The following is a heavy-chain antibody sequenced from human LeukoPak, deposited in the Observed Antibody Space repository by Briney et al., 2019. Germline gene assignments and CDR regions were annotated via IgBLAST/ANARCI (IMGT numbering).Heavy chain of an antibody. J-gene: IGHJ4*02. CDR3: ARSDYGGNSGDY. CDR1: GGTFSSYA. Sequence: SVKVSCKASGGTFSSYAISWVRQAPGQGLEWMGGIIPIFGTANYAQKFQGRVTITADESTSTAYMELSSLRSEDAAVYYCARSDYGGNSGDYWGQGTLVTVSS. V-gene: IGHV1-69*13. D-gene: IGHD4-23*01. CDR2: IIPIFGTA.